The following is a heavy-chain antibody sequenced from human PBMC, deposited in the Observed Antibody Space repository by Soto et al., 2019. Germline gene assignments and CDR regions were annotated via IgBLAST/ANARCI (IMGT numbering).Heavy chain of an antibody. CDR3: ARVRRMVANAFDY. Sequence: QVQLVESGGGVVQPGRSLRLSCAASGFTFSSYAMHWVRQAPGKGLEWVAVISYDGSNKYYADSVKGRFTISRDNSKNTLYLQMNSLRAEDTAVYYCARVRRMVANAFDYWGQGTLVTVSS. CDR1: GFTFSSYA. J-gene: IGHJ4*02. CDR2: ISYDGSNK. D-gene: IGHD5-12*01. V-gene: IGHV3-30-3*01.